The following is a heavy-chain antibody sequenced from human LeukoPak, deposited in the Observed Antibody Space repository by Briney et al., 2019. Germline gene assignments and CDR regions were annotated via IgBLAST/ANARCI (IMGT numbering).Heavy chain of an antibody. J-gene: IGHJ6*02. Sequence: ASVKVSCKASGYTFTSYAMHWVRQAPGQRLEWMGWINAGNGNTKYSQKFQGRVTITRDTSASTAYMELSSLRSEDTAVYYCERDKAAAGYYYYGMDVWGQGTTVTVSS. V-gene: IGHV1-3*01. CDR3: ERDKAAAGYYYYGMDV. CDR1: GYTFTSYA. CDR2: INAGNGNT. D-gene: IGHD6-13*01.